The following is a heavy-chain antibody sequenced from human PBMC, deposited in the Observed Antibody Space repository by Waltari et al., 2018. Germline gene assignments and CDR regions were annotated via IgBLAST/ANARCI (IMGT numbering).Heavy chain of an antibody. CDR1: GFTFSSYW. J-gene: IGHJ4*02. V-gene: IGHV3-7*01. Sequence: EVQLVESGGGLVQPGGSLRLSCAASGFTFSSYWMSWVRQAPGKGLEWVANIKQDGSEKYYVDSVKGRFTISRDNAKNSLYLQMNSLRAEDTAVYYCARGRDTAMVTWNYWGQGTLVTVSS. D-gene: IGHD5-18*01. CDR3: ARGRDTAMVTWNY. CDR2: IKQDGSEK.